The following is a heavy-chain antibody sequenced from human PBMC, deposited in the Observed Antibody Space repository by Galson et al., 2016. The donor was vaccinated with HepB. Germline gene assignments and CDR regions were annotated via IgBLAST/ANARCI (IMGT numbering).Heavy chain of an antibody. CDR3: AKDTSYSSSWFYFDY. Sequence: SLRLSCAASGFTFDVYAMHWVRQAPGKGLEWVPGISWNSGRIGYADSVKGRFTISRDNATNSLFLQMNSLRPEDTALYYCAKDTSYSSSWFYFDYWGQGALVTVSS. D-gene: IGHD6-13*01. CDR1: GFTFDVYA. V-gene: IGHV3-9*01. J-gene: IGHJ4*02. CDR2: ISWNSGRI.